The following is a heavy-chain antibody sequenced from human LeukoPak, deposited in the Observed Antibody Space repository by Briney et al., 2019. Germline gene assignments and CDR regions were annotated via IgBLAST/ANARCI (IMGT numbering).Heavy chain of an antibody. V-gene: IGHV3-21*01. CDR1: GFTFSSYS. D-gene: IGHD1-26*01. CDR2: ISSSSSYI. Sequence: GESLRLSCAASGFTFSSYSMNWVRQAPGKGLEWVSSISSSSSYIYYADSVKGRFTISRDNAKNSLYLQMNSLRAEDTAVYYCARPLSIVGATIGAFDIWGQGTMVTVSS. J-gene: IGHJ3*02. CDR3: ARPLSIVGATIGAFDI.